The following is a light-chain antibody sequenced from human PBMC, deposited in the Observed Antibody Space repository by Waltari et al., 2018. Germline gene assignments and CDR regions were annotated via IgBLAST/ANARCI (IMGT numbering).Light chain of an antibody. CDR3: LQHKTFPRT. Sequence: DIQLTQSTSSLSASVGDRVTITCRASQDIGSDLGWYQQKSGKAPKRLIYGVSSLHSGVPSRFSGSASGTEFTLTISSLQPEDFATYYCLQHKTFPRTFGQGTKV. CDR2: GVS. J-gene: IGKJ1*01. CDR1: QDIGSD. V-gene: IGKV1-17*01.